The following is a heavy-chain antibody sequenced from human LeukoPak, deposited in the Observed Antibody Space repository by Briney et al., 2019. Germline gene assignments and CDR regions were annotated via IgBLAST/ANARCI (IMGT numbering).Heavy chain of an antibody. Sequence: GASVKVSCKASEYTFTGYYMHWVRQAPGQGLQWMGWINPNSGGTNYAQNFQGRVTMTRDTSISTAYLQWSSLKASDTAMYYCARQFQRVVRGVISDWFDPWGQGTLVTVSS. CDR1: EYTFTGYY. CDR2: INPNSGGT. D-gene: IGHD3-10*01. V-gene: IGHV1-2*02. CDR3: ARQFQRVVRGVISDWFDP. J-gene: IGHJ5*02.